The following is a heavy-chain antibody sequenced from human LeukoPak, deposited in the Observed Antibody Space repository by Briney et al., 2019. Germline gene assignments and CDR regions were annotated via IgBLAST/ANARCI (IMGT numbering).Heavy chain of an antibody. D-gene: IGHD3-16*01. J-gene: IGHJ4*02. CDR3: ASWGAGGNS. V-gene: IGHV3-7*01. CDR1: GFTLSTYW. CDR2: INPDGSAK. Sequence: GPLRLSCEASGFTLSTYWMNWVRQVPGKGLEWVANINPDGSAKRYVDSVKGRFTIARDNADNSLSLQMNSLRAEDTAVYYCASWGAGGNSWGQGTLVTVSS.